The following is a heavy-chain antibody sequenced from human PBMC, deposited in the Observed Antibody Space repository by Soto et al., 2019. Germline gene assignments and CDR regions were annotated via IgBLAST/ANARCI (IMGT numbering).Heavy chain of an antibody. D-gene: IGHD6-19*01. V-gene: IGHV4-59*01. J-gene: IGHJ4*02. CDR2: IYYSGRS. Sequence: QVQLQESGPGLGKPSETLSLTCTVSGGSISSYYWSWIRQPPGRGLAWIGYIYYSGRSNYNPSLNSRVTISVDTSKNLCSLKLSSVTAADTAVYYCARARAVAGTEVFDYWGQGTLVTVSS. CDR1: GGSISSYY. CDR3: ARARAVAGTEVFDY.